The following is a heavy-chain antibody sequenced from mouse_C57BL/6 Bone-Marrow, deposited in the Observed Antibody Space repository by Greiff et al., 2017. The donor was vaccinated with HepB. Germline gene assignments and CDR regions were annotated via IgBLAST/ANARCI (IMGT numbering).Heavy chain of an antibody. J-gene: IGHJ2*01. CDR3: TLITTVVATDY. D-gene: IGHD1-1*01. Sequence: EVQLQQSGAELVRPGASVKLSCTASGFNIKDDYMHWVKQRPEQGLEWIGWIDPENGDTEYASKFQGKATITADTSSNTAYLQLSSLTSEDTAVYYCTLITTVVATDYWGQGTTLTVSS. V-gene: IGHV14-4*01. CDR1: GFNIKDDY. CDR2: IDPENGDT.